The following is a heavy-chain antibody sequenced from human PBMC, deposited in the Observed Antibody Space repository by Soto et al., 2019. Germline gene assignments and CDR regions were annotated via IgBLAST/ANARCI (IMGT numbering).Heavy chain of an antibody. CDR2: IIGSDDST. CDR3: AKDAGLSGGLTGRN. Sequence: EVQLLESGGGLVQPGGSLRLSCAASGFTFSNYAMSWVRQAPGKGLEWVSAIIGSDDSTYYADSVKGRFTISRDNSKNRLLLQKNGRRAGDKALYCWAKDAGLSGGLTGRNGGRGTRFPVPS. D-gene: IGHD3-16*02. CDR1: GFTFSNYA. J-gene: IGHJ4*02. V-gene: IGHV3-23*01.